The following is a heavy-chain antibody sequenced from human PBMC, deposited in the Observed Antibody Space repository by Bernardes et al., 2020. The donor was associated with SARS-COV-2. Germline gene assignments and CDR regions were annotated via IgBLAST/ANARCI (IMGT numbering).Heavy chain of an antibody. CDR1: GFTFSSYT. V-gene: IGHV3-21*06. CDR2: ISTSSRYI. J-gene: IGHJ4*02. D-gene: IGHD4-4*01. CDR3: ARVDFSNLYYFDY. Sequence: GGSLRLSCAASGFTFSSYTMNWVRQAPGMGLEWISSISTSSRYISYSDSVRGRFTISRDNAKNSVSLQMNSLRAEDTAVYYCARVDFSNLYYFDYWGQGTPVTVSS.